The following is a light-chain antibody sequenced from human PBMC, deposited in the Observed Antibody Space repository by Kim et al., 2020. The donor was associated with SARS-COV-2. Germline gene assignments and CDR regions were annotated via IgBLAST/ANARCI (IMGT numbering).Light chain of an antibody. CDR1: RSNIGSNT. CDR3: AAWDASLNVV. J-gene: IGLJ2*01. V-gene: IGLV1-44*01. CDR2: SNN. Sequence: QSVLTQPPSASGTPGQRVTISCSGRRSNIGSNTVNWYQQLPGTAPKLLIYSNNQRPSGVPDRFSGSKSGTSASLAISGLQSEDEADYYCAAWDASLNVVFGGGTKLTVL.